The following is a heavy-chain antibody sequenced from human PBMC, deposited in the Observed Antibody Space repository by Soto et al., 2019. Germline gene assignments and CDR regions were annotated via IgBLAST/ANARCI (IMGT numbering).Heavy chain of an antibody. Sequence: PSETLSLTCTVSGGSISSYYWSWIRQPPGKGLEWIGYIYYGGSTSYNPSLKSRVIISVDTSKNQFSLKLTSVTAADTAVYYCARDHPLVNYWGQGTLVTVSS. V-gene: IGHV4-59*01. D-gene: IGHD3-16*02. CDR2: IYYGGST. CDR3: ARDHPLVNY. J-gene: IGHJ4*02. CDR1: GGSISSYY.